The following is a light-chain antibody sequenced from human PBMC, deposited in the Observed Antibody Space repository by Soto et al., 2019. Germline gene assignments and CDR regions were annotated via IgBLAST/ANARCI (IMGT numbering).Light chain of an antibody. CDR3: LQYNDWPPKQYT. Sequence: EIVMTQSPATLSVSPGERVTLSCRASQSVSSDLAWYQYKPGQDPRLLIYGASTRATGTPARFSGSGSGTECSLSISSLQSEDFAVYYCLQYNDWPPKQYTFGQGTKLEIK. V-gene: IGKV3-15*01. CDR2: GAS. CDR1: QSVSSD. J-gene: IGKJ2*01.